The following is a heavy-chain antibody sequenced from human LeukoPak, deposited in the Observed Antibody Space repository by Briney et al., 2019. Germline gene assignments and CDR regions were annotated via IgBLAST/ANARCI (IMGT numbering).Heavy chain of an antibody. Sequence: ASVKVSFKAAGYTFSTYGMSWVRQAPGQGLEWRAWISAYNGNTNYAQKFQGRVTMTTDTSTSTAYMELKSLRSDDTAVYYCARDPRKTYTSGCYYSNYLDQGTLVTVSS. V-gene: IGHV1-18*01. CDR3: ARDPRKTYTSGCYYSNY. CDR2: ISAYNGNT. CDR1: GYTFSTYG. D-gene: IGHD6-19*01. J-gene: IGHJ4*02.